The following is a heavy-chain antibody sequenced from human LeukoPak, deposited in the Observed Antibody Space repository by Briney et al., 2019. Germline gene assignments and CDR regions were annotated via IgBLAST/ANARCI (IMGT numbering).Heavy chain of an antibody. CDR1: GYTFTCYY. CDR3: ARGRALYCSGGSCYGFDP. V-gene: IGHV1-2*02. Sequence: ASVKVSCKASGYTFTCYYIHWERQAHGRGLEWMGWINPNSSGTIYAQKFQGRVTMTRDTSISTAYMELSRLRSDDTAVYYCARGRALYCSGGSCYGFDPWGQGTLVTVSS. D-gene: IGHD2-15*01. CDR2: INPNSSGT. J-gene: IGHJ5*02.